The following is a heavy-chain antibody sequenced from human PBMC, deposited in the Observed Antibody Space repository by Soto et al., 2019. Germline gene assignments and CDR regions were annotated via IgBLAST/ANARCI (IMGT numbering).Heavy chain of an antibody. CDR2: INPSGGST. J-gene: IGHJ5*02. CDR3: ARDTGRYGSGSYYTSNWFDP. Sequence: ASVKVSCKASGYTFTSYYMHWVRQAPGQGLEWMGIINPSGGSTSYAQKFQGRVTMTRDTSTSTVYMELSSLTSEDTAVYYCARDTGRYGSGSYYTSNWFDPWGQGTLVTVSS. D-gene: IGHD3-10*01. CDR1: GYTFTSYY. V-gene: IGHV1-46*03.